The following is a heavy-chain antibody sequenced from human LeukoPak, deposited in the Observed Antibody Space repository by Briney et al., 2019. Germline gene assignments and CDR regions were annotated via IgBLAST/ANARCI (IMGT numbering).Heavy chain of an antibody. Sequence: GRSLRLSCAASGITFSKAWMSWVRQAPGKGLEWVSGISGSGGSTYYADSVKGRFTISRDNSKNTVYLQMNSLRAEDTAVYYCAKIRGYSYGHDAFDIWGQGTMVTVSS. CDR1: GITFSKAW. D-gene: IGHD5-18*01. J-gene: IGHJ3*02. CDR3: AKIRGYSYGHDAFDI. CDR2: ISGSGGST. V-gene: IGHV3-23*01.